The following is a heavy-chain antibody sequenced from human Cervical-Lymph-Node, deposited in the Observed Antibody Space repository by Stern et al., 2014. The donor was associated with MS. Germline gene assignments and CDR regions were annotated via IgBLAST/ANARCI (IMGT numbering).Heavy chain of an antibody. D-gene: IGHD4-17*01. Sequence: DQLVESGTEVKKPGASVKVSCKASGYTFSAYYVHWVRQAPGQGLEWMGRINGHTGDTNYAQKFQGRVTIDRDPSISTAYLELASLRSDDTAVYYCAREGRSTVTTAAAYWGQGTLVTVSS. J-gene: IGHJ4*02. V-gene: IGHV1-2*06. CDR1: GYTFSAYY. CDR3: AREGRSTVTTAAAY. CDR2: INGHTGDT.